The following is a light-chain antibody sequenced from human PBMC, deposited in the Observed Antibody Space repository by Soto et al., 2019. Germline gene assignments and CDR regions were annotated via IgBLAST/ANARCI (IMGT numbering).Light chain of an antibody. CDR3: AAWDDSLNGFYV. CDR2: SNN. V-gene: IGLV1-44*01. J-gene: IGLJ1*01. CDR1: NSNIGSNT. Sequence: VLTQPPSASGTPGQRVTISCSGNNSNIGSNTVDWYQQLPGTAPKLLIYSNNQRPSGVPDRFSGSKSGTSASLAISGLQSEDEADYYCAAWDDSLNGFYVFGTGTKVTVL.